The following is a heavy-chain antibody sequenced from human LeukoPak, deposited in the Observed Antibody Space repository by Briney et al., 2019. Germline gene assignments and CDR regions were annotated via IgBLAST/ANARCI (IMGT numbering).Heavy chain of an antibody. CDR3: AREGIAAAGTVADPWT. Sequence: ASVKVSCKASGGTFSSYAISWVRQAPGQGLEWMGGIIPIFGTANYAQKFQGRVTITTDESTSTAYMELSSLRSEDTAVYYCAREGIAAAGTVADPWTWGQGTLVTVSS. CDR1: GGTFSSYA. J-gene: IGHJ5*02. V-gene: IGHV1-69*05. D-gene: IGHD6-13*01. CDR2: IIPIFGTA.